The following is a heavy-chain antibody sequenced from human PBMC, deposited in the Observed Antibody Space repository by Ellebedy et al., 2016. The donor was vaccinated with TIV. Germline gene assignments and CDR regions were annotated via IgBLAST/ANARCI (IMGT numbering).Heavy chain of an antibody. CDR2: ISGSGGST. D-gene: IGHD3-22*01. Sequence: PGGSLRLSCAASGFTFSSYAMSWVRQAPGKGLEWVSAISGSGGSTYYADSVKGRFTISRDNSKNTLYLQMNSLRAEDTAVYYCARAHYYDSSPTYWGQGTLVTVSS. V-gene: IGHV3-23*01. CDR1: GFTFSSYA. J-gene: IGHJ4*02. CDR3: ARAHYYDSSPTY.